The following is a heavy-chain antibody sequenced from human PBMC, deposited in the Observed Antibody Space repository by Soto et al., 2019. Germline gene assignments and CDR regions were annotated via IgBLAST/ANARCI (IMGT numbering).Heavy chain of an antibody. J-gene: IGHJ5*02. V-gene: IGHV3-23*01. CDR1: GFTFSSYA. Sequence: PGGSLRLSCAASGFTFSSYAMSWVRQAPGKGLEWVSAISGSGGSTYYADSVKGRFTISRDNSKNTLYLQMNSLRAEDTAVYYCAKPAFQDIVVVPAAMTWFDPWGQGTLVTVSS. CDR2: ISGSGGST. D-gene: IGHD2-2*01. CDR3: AKPAFQDIVVVPAAMTWFDP.